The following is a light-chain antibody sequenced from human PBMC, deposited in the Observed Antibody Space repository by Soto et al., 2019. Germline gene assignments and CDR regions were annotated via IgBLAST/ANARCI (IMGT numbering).Light chain of an antibody. Sequence: DIQMTQSPSSLSTSVGDRVTITCRASQSISSYLNWYQQKPGTAPKLLIYAASSLQSGVPSRFSGSVSGTDFTLTISSLQPEEFATYYCQQSYSTPNTFGQGTKLEIK. J-gene: IGKJ2*01. CDR3: QQSYSTPNT. CDR2: AAS. CDR1: QSISSY. V-gene: IGKV1-39*01.